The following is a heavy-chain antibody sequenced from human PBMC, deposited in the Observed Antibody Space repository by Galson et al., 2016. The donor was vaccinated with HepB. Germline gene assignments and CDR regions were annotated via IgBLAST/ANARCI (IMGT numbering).Heavy chain of an antibody. CDR2: ISAHNGNT. CDR3: ARGVSNADYYTLDV. Sequence: SVKVSCKASGYTFTAYGVSWARQAPGQGLEWLGWISAHNGNTNYAQKFQGRVTMTKDTSTATAYMELRSLTSDDSAVYYCARGVSNADYYTLDVWGQGTTVTVSS. D-gene: IGHD4-11*01. J-gene: IGHJ6*02. CDR1: GYTFTAYG. V-gene: IGHV1-18*01.